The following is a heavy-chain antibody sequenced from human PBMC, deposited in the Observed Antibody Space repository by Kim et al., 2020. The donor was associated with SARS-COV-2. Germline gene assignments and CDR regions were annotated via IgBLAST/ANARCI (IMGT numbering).Heavy chain of an antibody. Sequence: YYVDSVKGRFTISRDNAKNSLYLQMNSLRAEDTAVYFCARDRQLFADPLDYWGQGTLVTVSS. J-gene: IGHJ4*02. CDR3: ARDRQLFADPLDY. V-gene: IGHV3-7*03. D-gene: IGHD6-13*01.